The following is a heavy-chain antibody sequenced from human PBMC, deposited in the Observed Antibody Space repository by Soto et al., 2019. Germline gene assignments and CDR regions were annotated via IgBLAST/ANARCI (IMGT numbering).Heavy chain of an antibody. Sequence: PSETLSLTCTVSGGSISSYYWSWIRQPPGKGLEWIGYIYYSGSTNYNPSLKSRVTISVDTSKNQFSLKLSSVTAADTAVYYCARGGYRGYDSPYYYGIDVWGQGTTVTVSS. CDR2: IYYSGST. CDR3: ARGGYRGYDSPYYYGIDV. CDR1: GGSISSYY. J-gene: IGHJ6*02. V-gene: IGHV4-59*01. D-gene: IGHD5-12*01.